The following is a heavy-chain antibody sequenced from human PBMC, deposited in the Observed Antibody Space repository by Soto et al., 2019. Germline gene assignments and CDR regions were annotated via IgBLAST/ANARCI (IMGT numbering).Heavy chain of an antibody. V-gene: IGHV4-31*03. J-gene: IGHJ4*02. CDR3: ARTPITMVRGVIHVKGYFDY. D-gene: IGHD3-10*01. CDR2: IYYSGST. CDR1: GGSISSGCYY. Sequence: PSETLSLSCTVSGGSISSGCYYWSWIRQHPGKGLEWIGYIYYSGSTYYNPSLKSRVTISVDTSKNQFSLKLSSVTAADTAVYYCARTPITMVRGVIHVKGYFDYWGQGTLVTVSS.